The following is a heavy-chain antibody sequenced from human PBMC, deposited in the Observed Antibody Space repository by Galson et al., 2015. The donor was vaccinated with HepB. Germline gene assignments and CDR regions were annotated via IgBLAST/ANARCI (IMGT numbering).Heavy chain of an antibody. D-gene: IGHD3-9*01. Sequence: SLRLSCAASQFTFSSYGMHWVRQAPGKGLEWVAVISHDGSNEYYGDSVKGRFTISRDNSESTLYLQMNNVTTEDTAVYYCAKTPRILRYFDWISGLDYWGQGTLVIVSS. CDR3: AKTPRILRYFDWISGLDY. J-gene: IGHJ4*02. CDR1: QFTFSSYG. V-gene: IGHV3-30*18. CDR2: ISHDGSNE.